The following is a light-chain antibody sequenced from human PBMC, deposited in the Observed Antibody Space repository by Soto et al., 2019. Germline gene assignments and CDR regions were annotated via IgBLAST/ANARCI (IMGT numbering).Light chain of an antibody. J-gene: IGKJ1*01. CDR1: QSVSSN. V-gene: IGKV3-15*01. CDR3: QQYNNWPQT. CDR2: GAS. Sequence: EVVLTQSPATQSLSAGGRSTLSCRASQSVSSNLAWYQQKPGQAPRLLIYGASTRATGIPARFSGSGSGTEFTLTISSLQSEDFAVYYCQQYNNWPQTFGQGTKVDIK.